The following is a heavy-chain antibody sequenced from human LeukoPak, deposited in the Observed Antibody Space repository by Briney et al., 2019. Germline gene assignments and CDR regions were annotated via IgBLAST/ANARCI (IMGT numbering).Heavy chain of an antibody. CDR2: IYSGDAT. J-gene: IGHJ4*02. D-gene: IGHD1-26*01. Sequence: LGGSLRLSCAASGFTVTNNYMTWVRQAPGKGLEWVSVIYSGDATYYADSVQGRFTISRDNSQNTLYLQMNSLRAEDTAIYYCARDKAVGPTLFDYWGQGTLVTVSS. CDR1: GFTVTNNY. V-gene: IGHV3-53*01. CDR3: ARDKAVGPTLFDY.